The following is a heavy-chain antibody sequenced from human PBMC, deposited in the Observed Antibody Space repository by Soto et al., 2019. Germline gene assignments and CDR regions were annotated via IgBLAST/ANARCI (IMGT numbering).Heavy chain of an antibody. Sequence: PGGSLRLSCAASRFTFSSYWMHWVRQAPGEGLVWVSRINGDGSDTGYADSVKGRFTISRDNAKNSLHLQMNSLRAEDTAFYYCVKDESINWYSGHFRHWGQGTLVTVSS. J-gene: IGHJ1*01. CDR3: VKDESINWYSGHFRH. V-gene: IGHV3-74*01. D-gene: IGHD6-13*01. CDR2: INGDGSDT. CDR1: RFTFSSYW.